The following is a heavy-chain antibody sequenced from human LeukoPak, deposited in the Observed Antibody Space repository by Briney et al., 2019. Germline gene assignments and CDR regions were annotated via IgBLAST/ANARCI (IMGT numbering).Heavy chain of an antibody. J-gene: IGHJ4*02. CDR2: IRQDGSEK. D-gene: IGHD6-13*01. V-gene: IGHV3-7*04. CDR3: ARGTIAAAGYYYFDY. Sequence: PGGSLRLSCATSGFTFSSYWMNWVRQAPGKGLEWVANIRQDGSEKYYVDSVKGRFTISRDNAKNSLYLQMNSLRAEDTAVYYCARGTIAAAGYYYFDYWGQGTQVTVSS. CDR1: GFTFSSYW.